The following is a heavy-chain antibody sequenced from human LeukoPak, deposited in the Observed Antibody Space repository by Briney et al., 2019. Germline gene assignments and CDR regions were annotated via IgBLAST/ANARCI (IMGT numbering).Heavy chain of an antibody. CDR2: ISGSGDST. Sequence: PGGSLRLSCAASGFTFSSYAMSWVRQAPGKGLEWVSAISGSGDSTYYADSVKGRFTISRDNSKNTLFLQMNSLRAEDTAVYYCAKYSSSWYPYYGMDVWGQGTSVTVSS. CDR1: GFTFSSYA. J-gene: IGHJ6*02. V-gene: IGHV3-23*01. D-gene: IGHD6-13*01. CDR3: AKYSSSWYPYYGMDV.